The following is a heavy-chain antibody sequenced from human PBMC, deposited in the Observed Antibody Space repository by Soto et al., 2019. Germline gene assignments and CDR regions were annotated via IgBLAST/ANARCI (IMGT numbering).Heavy chain of an antibody. CDR3: ALKHSSSWAYYYYYMDV. D-gene: IGHD6-13*01. J-gene: IGHJ6*03. CDR2: INSDGSST. V-gene: IGHV3-74*01. Sequence: GGSLRLSCAASGFTLSRYWMHWVRQGPGKGLVWVSRINSDGSSTNYADSVKGRFTISRDNAKNTLYLQMNSLRAEDTAVYYCALKHSSSWAYYYYYMDVWGKGTTVTVSS. CDR1: GFTLSRYW.